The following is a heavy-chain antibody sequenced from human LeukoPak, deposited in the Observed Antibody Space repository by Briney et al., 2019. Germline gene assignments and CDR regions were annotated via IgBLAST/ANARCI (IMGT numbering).Heavy chain of an antibody. Sequence: GGPLRLSCAASGFTFSSYAMSWVRPAPGEGLEWVSGISGSGGSTYYADSVKGRFTVSRGNSKNTLYLQMNSLRAEDTAVYYCAKGDYGDYRPQHFDYWGQGTLVTVSS. V-gene: IGHV3-23*01. CDR2: ISGSGGST. CDR3: AKGDYGDYRPQHFDY. D-gene: IGHD4-17*01. J-gene: IGHJ4*02. CDR1: GFTFSSYA.